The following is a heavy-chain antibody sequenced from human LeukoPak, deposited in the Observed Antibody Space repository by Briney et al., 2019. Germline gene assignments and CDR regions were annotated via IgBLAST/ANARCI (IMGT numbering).Heavy chain of an antibody. CDR1: GGSFSGYY. CDR2: INHSGSN. J-gene: IGHJ5*02. CDR3: ARWFDP. V-gene: IGHV4-34*01. Sequence: KTSETLSLTCAVYGGSFSGYYWSWIRQPPGKGLEWIGEINHSGSNNYNPSLKSRVTISVDTSKNQFSLKLSSVTAADTAVYYCARWFDPWGQGTLVTVSS.